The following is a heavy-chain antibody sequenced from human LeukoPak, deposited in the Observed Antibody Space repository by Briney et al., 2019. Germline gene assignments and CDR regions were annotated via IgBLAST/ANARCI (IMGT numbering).Heavy chain of an antibody. CDR3: ARGGYRTWIQLWQMSYFDY. V-gene: IGHV1-8*01. D-gene: IGHD5-18*01. J-gene: IGHJ4*02. CDR2: MNPNSGNT. CDR1: GYTFTSYD. Sequence: ASVTVSCTASGYTFTSYDINWVRQATGQGLEWMGWMNPNSGNTGYARKFQGRVTMTRNTSISTAYMELSSLRSEDTAVYYCARGGYRTWIQLWQMSYFDYWGQGTLVTVSS.